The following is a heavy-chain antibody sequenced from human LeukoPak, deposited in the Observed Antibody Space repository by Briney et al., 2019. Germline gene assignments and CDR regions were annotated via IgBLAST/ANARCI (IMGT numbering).Heavy chain of an antibody. J-gene: IGHJ4*02. D-gene: IGHD6-13*01. CDR1: GGSISSSSYY. Sequence: SETLSLTCTVSGGSISSSSYYWGWIRQPPGKGLEWIGSIYYSGSTYYNPSLKSRVTISVDTSKNQFSLKLSSVTAADTAVYYCARDNSQAAGPKDYWGQGTLVTVSS. V-gene: IGHV4-39*07. CDR3: ARDNSQAAGPKDY. CDR2: IYYSGST.